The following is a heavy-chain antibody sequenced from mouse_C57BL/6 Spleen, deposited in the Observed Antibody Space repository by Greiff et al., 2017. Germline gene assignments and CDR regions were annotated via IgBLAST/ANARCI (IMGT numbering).Heavy chain of an antibody. CDR3: ARDLRYYGSSLWYFDV. CDR1: GFTFSDYY. Sequence: EVKLVESEGGLVQPGSSMKLSCTASGFTFSDYYMAWVRQVPEKSLEWVANINYDGSSTYYLDSLKSRFIISRDNAKNILYLQMSSLKSEDTATYYCARDLRYYGSSLWYFDVWGTGTTVTVSS. J-gene: IGHJ1*03. D-gene: IGHD1-1*01. V-gene: IGHV5-16*01. CDR2: INYDGSST.